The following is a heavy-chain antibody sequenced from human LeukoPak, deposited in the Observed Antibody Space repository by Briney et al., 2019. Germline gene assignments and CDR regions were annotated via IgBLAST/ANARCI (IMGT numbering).Heavy chain of an antibody. CDR1: GFTFSSYG. D-gene: IGHD5-24*01. J-gene: IGHJ6*03. CDR3: ARDAMGYYYMDA. CDR2: IWYDGSNK. Sequence: GGSLRLSCAASGFTFSSYGMHWVRQAPGKGLEWVAVIWYDGSNKYYADSVKGRFTISRDNSKNTLYLQMNSLRAEDTAVYYCARDAMGYYYMDAWGKGTTVTVSS. V-gene: IGHV3-33*01.